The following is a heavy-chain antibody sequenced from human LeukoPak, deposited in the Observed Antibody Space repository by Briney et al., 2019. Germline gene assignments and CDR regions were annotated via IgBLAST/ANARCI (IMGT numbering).Heavy chain of an antibody. CDR2: ISGSGGST. CDR3: AKSESGLRLGELSSFDY. Sequence: GGSLRLSCAASGFTFSSYAMSWVRQAPGKGLEWVSAISGSGGSTYYADSVKGRFTISRDNSKSTLYLQMNSLRAEDTAVYYCAKSESGLRLGELSSFDYWGQGTLVTVSS. J-gene: IGHJ4*02. CDR1: GFTFSSYA. D-gene: IGHD3-16*02. V-gene: IGHV3-23*01.